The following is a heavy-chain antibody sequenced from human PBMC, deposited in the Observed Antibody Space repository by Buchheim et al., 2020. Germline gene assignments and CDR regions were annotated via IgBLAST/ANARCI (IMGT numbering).Heavy chain of an antibody. D-gene: IGHD6-13*01. J-gene: IGHJ4*02. CDR1: GYTFTGNY. CDR3: AREDNISWKNFDY. CDR2: INPNSGGT. V-gene: IGHV1-2*04. Sequence: QVHLVQSGTEVKKPGASVKVSCKASGYTFTGNYIHWVRQAPGQDLEWMGWINPNSGGTEYAQKFRGWVTMTRDTSISPAYMELTKLTSDDTAVYYCAREDNISWKNFDYWGQGTL.